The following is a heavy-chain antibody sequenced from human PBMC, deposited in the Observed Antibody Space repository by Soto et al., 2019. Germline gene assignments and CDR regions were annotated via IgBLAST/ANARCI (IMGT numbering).Heavy chain of an antibody. Sequence: QVQLVQSGAEVKKPGSSVKVSCKASGGTFSSYTISWVRQAPGQGLEWMGRIIPILGIANYAQKFQGRVTITADKSTSTAYMELISLRSEDTAVYYCAREVMVRGVINHWGQGTLVTVSS. V-gene: IGHV1-69*08. CDR1: GGTFSSYT. J-gene: IGHJ5*02. D-gene: IGHD3-10*01. CDR3: AREVMVRGVINH. CDR2: IIPILGIA.